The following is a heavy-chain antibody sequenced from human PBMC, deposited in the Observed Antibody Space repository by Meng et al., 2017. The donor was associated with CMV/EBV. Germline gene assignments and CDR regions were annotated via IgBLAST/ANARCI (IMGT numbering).Heavy chain of an antibody. CDR1: GFTVSSNY. J-gene: IGHJ6*02. CDR3: ASRSYFYYYYGMDV. CDR2: IYSGGST. Sequence: GESLKISCAASGFTVSSNYMSWVRQAPGKGLEWVSVIYSGGSTYHADSVKGRFTISRDNSKNTLYLQMNSLRAEDTAVYYCASRSYFYYYYGMDVWGQGTTVTVSS. V-gene: IGHV3-53*01. D-gene: IGHD1-26*01.